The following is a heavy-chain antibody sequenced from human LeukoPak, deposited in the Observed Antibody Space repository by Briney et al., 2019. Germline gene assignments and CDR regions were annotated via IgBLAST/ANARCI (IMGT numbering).Heavy chain of an antibody. J-gene: IGHJ4*02. CDR2: ISHSGST. CDR1: GGSISSRNW. V-gene: IGHV4-4*02. Sequence: SETLSLTCAVSGGSISSRNWWTWVRQPPGKGLEWIGEISHSGSTNYNPSLKSRVAISVDKSKNQFSLKLSSVTAADTAVYYCATNKDWAEADWGQGTLVIVSS. CDR3: ATNKDWAEAD. D-gene: IGHD3/OR15-3a*01.